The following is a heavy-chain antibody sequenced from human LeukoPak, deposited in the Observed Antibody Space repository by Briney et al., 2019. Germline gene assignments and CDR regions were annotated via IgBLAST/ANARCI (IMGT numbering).Heavy chain of an antibody. CDR3: ARVPYYYYYYMDV. CDR1: GFTFSTYS. J-gene: IGHJ6*03. Sequence: GGSLRLSCAASGFTFSTYSMNWVRQAPGKGLEWVSSITSSSNYIYYADSVKGRFTISRDNAKNSLYLQMSSLRAEDTAVYYCARVPYYYYYYMDVWGKGTTVTVSS. CDR2: ITSSSNYI. V-gene: IGHV3-21*01.